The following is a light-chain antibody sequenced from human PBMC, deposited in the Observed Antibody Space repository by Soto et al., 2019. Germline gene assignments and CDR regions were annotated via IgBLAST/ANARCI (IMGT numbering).Light chain of an antibody. CDR1: SSDVGGYNY. CDR3: SSYTTSSTYV. Sequence: QSALTQPASVSGSPGQSIAISCTGTSSDVGGYNYVSWYQQHPGKAPKLILCDVSNRPSGVSDRFSGSKSGNTASLTISGLQTEDEADYYCSSYTTSSTYVFGTGTKLPS. CDR2: DVS. V-gene: IGLV2-14*01. J-gene: IGLJ1*01.